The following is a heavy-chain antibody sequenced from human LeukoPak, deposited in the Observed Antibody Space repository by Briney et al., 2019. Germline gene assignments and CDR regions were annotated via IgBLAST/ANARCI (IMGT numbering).Heavy chain of an antibody. D-gene: IGHD3-10*01. CDR1: GYTFTSYD. J-gene: IGHJ4*02. V-gene: IGHV1-8*01. Sequence: EASVKVSCKASGYTFTSYDINWVGQATGQGLEWMGWMNPNSGNTGYAQKFQGRVTMTRDTSISTAYMELSRLRSDDTAVYYCARGNYYGSGSYWMGDYWGQGTLVTVSS. CDR3: ARGNYYGSGSYWMGDY. CDR2: MNPNSGNT.